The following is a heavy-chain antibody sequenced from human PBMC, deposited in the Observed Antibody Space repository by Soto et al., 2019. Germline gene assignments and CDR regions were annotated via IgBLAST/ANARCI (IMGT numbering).Heavy chain of an antibody. CDR2: IKSKTDGGTT. J-gene: IGHJ6*03. CDR1: GFTFSNAW. V-gene: IGHV3-15*01. Sequence: GGSLRLSCAASGFTFSNAWMSWVRQAPGKGLEWVGRIKSKTDGGTTDYAAPVKGRFTISRDDSKNTLYLQMNSLKTEDTAVYYCTTDTFGYGDYAFSAYYYYMDVWGKGNTVTVSS. D-gene: IGHD4-17*01. CDR3: TTDTFGYGDYAFSAYYYYMDV.